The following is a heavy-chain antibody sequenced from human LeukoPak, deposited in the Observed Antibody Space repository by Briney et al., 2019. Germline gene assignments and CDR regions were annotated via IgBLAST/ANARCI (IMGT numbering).Heavy chain of an antibody. D-gene: IGHD3-3*01. Sequence: SSETLSLTCTVSGGSISSYYWSWIRQPPGKGLEWIGYIYYSGSTNYNPPLKSRVTISVDTSKNQFSLKLSSVTAADTAVYYCARGLGSYDFWSADAFDIWGQGTMVTVSS. CDR1: GGSISSYY. CDR3: ARGLGSYDFWSADAFDI. J-gene: IGHJ3*02. CDR2: IYYSGST. V-gene: IGHV4-59*01.